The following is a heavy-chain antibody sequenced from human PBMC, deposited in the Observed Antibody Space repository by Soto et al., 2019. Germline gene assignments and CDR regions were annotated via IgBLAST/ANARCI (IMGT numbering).Heavy chain of an antibody. V-gene: IGHV3-74*01. D-gene: IGHD2-21*01. CDR1: VFTFSSYW. CDR2: INSDGSST. CDR3: ARDLFNGGYYGMDV. Sequence: WWSLRLSCSASVFTFSSYWMHWFRQAPGKGLVWVSRINSDGSSTSYADSVKGRFTISRDNAKNTLYLQMNSLRAEDTAVYYCARDLFNGGYYGMDVWGQGTTVTVSS. J-gene: IGHJ6*02.